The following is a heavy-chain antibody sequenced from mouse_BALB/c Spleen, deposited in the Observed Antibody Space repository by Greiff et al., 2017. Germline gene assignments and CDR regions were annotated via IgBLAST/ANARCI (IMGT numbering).Heavy chain of an antibody. V-gene: IGHV1-85*01. CDR3: AHYGSSPFAY. J-gene: IGHJ3*01. Sequence: VQLQQSGAELVKPGASVKLSCKASGYTFTSYDINWVRQRPEQGLEWIGWIFPGDGSTKYNEKFKGKATLTSDKSSSTAYMELSSLTSEDSAVYYCAHYGSSPFAYWGQGTLVTVSA. D-gene: IGHD1-1*01. CDR1: GYTFTSYD. CDR2: IFPGDGST.